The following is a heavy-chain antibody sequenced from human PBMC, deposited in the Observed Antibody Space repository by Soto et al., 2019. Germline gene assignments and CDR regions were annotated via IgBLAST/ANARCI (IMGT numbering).Heavy chain of an antibody. J-gene: IGHJ6*01. D-gene: IGHD2-21*02. CDR3: AGHLVVVAGDTYGMDV. CDR2: IDHSGIT. Sequence: QVQLQESGPGLVKPSGTLSLTCAVSGGSISSSNWWSWVRQPPGKGLEWIGEIDHSGITNYNPSLKSLVTISVDKSKNQFSLKLSSVAAADTAVYYCAGHLVVVAGDTYGMDVW. CDR1: GGSISSSNW. V-gene: IGHV4-4*02.